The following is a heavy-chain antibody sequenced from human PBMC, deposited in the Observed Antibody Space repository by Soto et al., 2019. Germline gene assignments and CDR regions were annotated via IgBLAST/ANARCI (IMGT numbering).Heavy chain of an antibody. V-gene: IGHV3-33*01. Sequence: HPGESLRLSCAPSGFTFSSYVMHWVRQAPGKGLEWVAVVHYDGTKKYYADSVRGRFTISRDNSENILYLQMNSLRPDDTAVYFCARETSCHYWSGPQTMDVWGQGTTVTVSS. CDR1: GFTFSSYV. CDR2: VHYDGTKK. CDR3: ARETSCHYWSGPQTMDV. D-gene: IGHD3-3*02. J-gene: IGHJ6*02.